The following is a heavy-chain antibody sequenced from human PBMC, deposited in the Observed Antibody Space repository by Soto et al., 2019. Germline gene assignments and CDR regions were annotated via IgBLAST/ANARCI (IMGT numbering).Heavy chain of an antibody. CDR3: VHSRDSRSGFAY. D-gene: IGHD6-25*01. V-gene: IGHV2-5*02. Sequence: QITLKESGPTLVKPTQTLTLTCTFSGFSLSTTGVGVGWIRQPPGKALEWLTIIYWDDDKRYSPSLKSRLTITKDTSKTHVVLTMTNMDPVDTATYYCVHSRDSRSGFAYWGQGTLVTVSA. CDR2: IYWDDDK. J-gene: IGHJ4*02. CDR1: GFSLSTTGVG.